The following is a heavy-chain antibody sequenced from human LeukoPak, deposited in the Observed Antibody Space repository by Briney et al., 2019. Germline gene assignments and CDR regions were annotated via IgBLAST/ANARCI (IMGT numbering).Heavy chain of an antibody. J-gene: IGHJ6*03. V-gene: IGHV3-15*01. CDR2: IKSKTDGGTT. CDR1: GFTFSNAW. Sequence: GGSLRLSCAASGFTFSNAWMSWVRQAPGKGLEWVGRIKSKTDGGTTDYAAPVKGRFTISRDDSENTLYLQMKSLRAEDTAVYYCAKGGGYEAQYYYYYLDVWGKGTTVTISS. CDR3: AKGGGYEAQYYYYYLDV. D-gene: IGHD5-12*01.